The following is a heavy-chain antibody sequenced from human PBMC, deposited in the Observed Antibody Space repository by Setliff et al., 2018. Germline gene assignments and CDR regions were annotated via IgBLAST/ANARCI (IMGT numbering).Heavy chain of an antibody. V-gene: IGHV4-61*09. CDR2: IYKSGST. CDR1: GGSVSSGSYD. D-gene: IGHD3-22*01. Sequence: SETMSLTCTVSGGSVSSGSYDWSWIRQPAGKGLEWFGHIYKSGSTNYNPSLKSRVTMSLDTSKNQFSLSLYSVTAADTAVYYCARAFDSSGYYGESHTHYFDNWGQGTLVTVSS. J-gene: IGHJ4*02. CDR3: ARAFDSSGYYGESHTHYFDN.